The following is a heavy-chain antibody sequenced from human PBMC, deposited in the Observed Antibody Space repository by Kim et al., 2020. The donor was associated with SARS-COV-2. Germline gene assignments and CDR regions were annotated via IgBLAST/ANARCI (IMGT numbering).Heavy chain of an antibody. V-gene: IGHV3-64D*06. D-gene: IGHD4-17*01. Sequence: GGSLRLFCSASGFTFSSYAMHWVRQAPGKGLEYVSAISSNGGSTYYADSVKGRFTISRDNSKNTLYLQMSSLRAEDTAVYYCVGGDYEDDAFDIWGQGTMVTLSS. J-gene: IGHJ3*02. CDR3: VGGDYEDDAFDI. CDR1: GFTFSSYA. CDR2: ISSNGGST.